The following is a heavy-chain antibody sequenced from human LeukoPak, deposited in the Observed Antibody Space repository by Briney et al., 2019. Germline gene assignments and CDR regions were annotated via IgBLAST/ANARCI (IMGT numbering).Heavy chain of an antibody. CDR2: IRSDGSTT. Sequence: PGGSLRLSCVESRFTFSNLWMHWVRQAPGKGLVWVSRIRSDGSTTNYADSVKGRFTISRDNAKNTLYLQMNSLRAEDTAVYYCIRDWRNLAFDHWGHGTLVTVSS. CDR3: IRDWRNLAFDH. V-gene: IGHV3-74*01. D-gene: IGHD3-3*01. CDR1: RFTFSNLW. J-gene: IGHJ4*01.